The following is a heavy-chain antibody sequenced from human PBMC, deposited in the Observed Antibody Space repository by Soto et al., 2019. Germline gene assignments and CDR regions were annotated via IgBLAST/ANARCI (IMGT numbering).Heavy chain of an antibody. Sequence: QVQLQESGPGLVKPSETLSLTCTVSGGSISTNYWSWIRQPPGKGLEWIGYISKRGSTDYNPSLKSPVTISVDTSNNQFSLRLYSVTAADTALYYCARRIHCTGSTCYGNYFDYWGQGTLVTVSS. CDR3: ARRIHCTGSTCYGNYFDY. CDR1: GGSISTNY. V-gene: IGHV4-59*08. CDR2: ISKRGST. J-gene: IGHJ4*02. D-gene: IGHD2-15*01.